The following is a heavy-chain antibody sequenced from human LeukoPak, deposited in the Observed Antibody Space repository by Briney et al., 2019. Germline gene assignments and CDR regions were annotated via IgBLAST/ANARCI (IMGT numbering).Heavy chain of an antibody. CDR2: ISSTGGTT. D-gene: IGHD2-15*01. V-gene: IGHV3-23*01. CDR1: GITFSSYG. Sequence: PGGSLRLSCAASGITFSSYGMSWVRPAPGKGLEWGSNISSTGGTTYYADYVKGRFTISRDNSKNTLYLQMNSLRAEDTAIYYCAKNGDRGAYCTGGTCYPYFYYYMDVWEKGTTVTI. CDR3: AKNGDRGAYCTGGTCYPYFYYYMDV. J-gene: IGHJ6*03.